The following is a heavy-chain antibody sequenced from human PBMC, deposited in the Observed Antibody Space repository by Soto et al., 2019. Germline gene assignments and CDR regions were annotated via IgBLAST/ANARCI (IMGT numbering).Heavy chain of an antibody. CDR3: ARWGYGDY. CDR2: ISAHNGNT. V-gene: IGHV1-18*01. CDR1: GYAFTTYG. Sequence: QVHLVQSGAEVKKPGASVKVSCKGSGYAFTTYGITWVRQAPGQGLEWMGWISAHNGNTNYAQKLQGRATVNSNSSTSPAYMELRSLRSDATAVYYCARWGYGDYWGQGALVTVSS. J-gene: IGHJ4*02. D-gene: IGHD3-16*01.